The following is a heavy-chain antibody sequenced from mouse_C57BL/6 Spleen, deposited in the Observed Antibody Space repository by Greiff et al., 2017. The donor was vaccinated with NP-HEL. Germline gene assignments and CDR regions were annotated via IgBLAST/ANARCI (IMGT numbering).Heavy chain of an antibody. J-gene: IGHJ3*01. CDR1: GYTFTDYY. CDR3: AKTAQATWFAY. Sequence: EVQLLQSGPDLVKPGDSVKLSCKATGYTFTDYYMNWVKQSHGKSLEWIGDINPNNGGTSYNQKFKGKATLTVDKSSSTAYMELRSLTSEDSAVYYCAKTAQATWFAYWGQGTLVTVSA. CDR2: INPNNGGT. D-gene: IGHD3-2*02. V-gene: IGHV1-26*01.